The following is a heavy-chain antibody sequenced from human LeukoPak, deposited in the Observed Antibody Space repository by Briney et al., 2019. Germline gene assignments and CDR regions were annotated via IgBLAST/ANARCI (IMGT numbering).Heavy chain of an antibody. D-gene: IGHD2-15*01. CDR1: GFTFSSYW. Sequence: GGSLRLSCAASGFTFSSYWMSWVRQAPGKGLEWVANIKQDGSEKYYVDSVKGRFTISRDNAENSLYLQMNSLRAEDTAVYYCASGYCGGGSCYPNWFDPWGRGTLVTVSS. CDR3: ASGYCGGGSCYPNWFDP. CDR2: IKQDGSEK. J-gene: IGHJ5*02. V-gene: IGHV3-7*01.